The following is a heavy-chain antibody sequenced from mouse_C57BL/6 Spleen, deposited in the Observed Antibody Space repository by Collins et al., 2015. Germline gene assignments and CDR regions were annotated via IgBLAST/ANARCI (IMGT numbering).Heavy chain of an antibody. CDR2: ISSGGSYT. CDR3: ARRTGRDYFDY. J-gene: IGHJ2*01. V-gene: IGHV5-9-3*01. D-gene: IGHD4-1*01. Sequence: EVQLVESGGGLVKPGGSLKLSCAASGFTFSSYAMSWVRQTPEKRLEWVATISSGGSYTYYPDSVKGRFTISRDNAKNTLYLQMSSLRSEDTAMYYCARRTGRDYFDYWGQGTTLTVSS. CDR1: GFTFSSYA.